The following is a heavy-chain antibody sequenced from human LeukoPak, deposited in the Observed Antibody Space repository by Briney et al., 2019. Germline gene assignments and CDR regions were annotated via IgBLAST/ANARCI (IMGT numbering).Heavy chain of an antibody. J-gene: IGHJ5*02. CDR3: ARDWAYYYDSSP. CDR2: ISSSSSYI. D-gene: IGHD3-22*01. Sequence: GGSLRLSSAASGLTFSSNSMNWVRQAPGKGLEWVSSISSSSSYIYYADSVKGRFTISRDNAKNSLYLQMNSLRAEDTVVYYCARDWAYYYDSSPWGQGTLVTVSS. CDR1: GLTFSSNS. V-gene: IGHV3-21*01.